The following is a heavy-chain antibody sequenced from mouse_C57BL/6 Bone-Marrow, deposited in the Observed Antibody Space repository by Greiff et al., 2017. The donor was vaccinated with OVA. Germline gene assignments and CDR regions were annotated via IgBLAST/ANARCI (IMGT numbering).Heavy chain of an antibody. Sequence: QVQLKQSGAELVRPGASVTLSCKASGYTFTDYEMHWVKQTPVHGLEWIGAIDPETGGTAYNQKFKGKAILTADKSSRTAYMELRSLTSEDSAVYYCTRRLDAMDYWGQGTSVTVSS. J-gene: IGHJ4*01. CDR3: TRRLDAMDY. CDR1: GYTFTDYE. V-gene: IGHV1-15*01. CDR2: IDPETGGT.